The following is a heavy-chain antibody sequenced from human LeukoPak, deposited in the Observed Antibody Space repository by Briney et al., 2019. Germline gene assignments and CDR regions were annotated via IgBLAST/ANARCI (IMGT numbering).Heavy chain of an antibody. V-gene: IGHV4-59*11. J-gene: IGHJ4*02. D-gene: IGHD5-12*01. CDR1: GGSMSGHY. CDR2: IYSSGAT. CDR3: GRESGDDYVYY. Sequence: SETLSLTCIVSGGSMSGHYWSWIRQSQGKGLEWIGYIYSSGATTYNPSLRSRVSISFGTSENHISLKLKSVNAADTAVYYCGRESGDDYVYYWGQGTLVTVSS.